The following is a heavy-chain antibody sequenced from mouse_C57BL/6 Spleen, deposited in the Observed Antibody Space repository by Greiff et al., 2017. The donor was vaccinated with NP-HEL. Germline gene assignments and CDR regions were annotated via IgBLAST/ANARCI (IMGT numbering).Heavy chain of an antibody. CDR3: ARVPITTVVAGDY. CDR1: GYTFTSYW. Sequence: QVQLQQSGAELVKPGASVKLSCKASGYTFTSYWMQWVKQRPGQGLEWIGEIDPSDSYTNYNQKFKGKATLTVDTSSSTAYMQLSSLTSEDSAVYYCARVPITTVVAGDYWGQGTTLTVSS. J-gene: IGHJ2*01. CDR2: IDPSDSYT. V-gene: IGHV1-50*01. D-gene: IGHD1-1*01.